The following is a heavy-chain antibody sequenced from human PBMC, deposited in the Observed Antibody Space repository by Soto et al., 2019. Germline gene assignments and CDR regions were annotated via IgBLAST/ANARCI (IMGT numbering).Heavy chain of an antibody. CDR3: ARVRWEPRVAFDI. D-gene: IGHD1-26*01. CDR2: IYYSGSA. V-gene: IGHV4-30-4*01. CDR1: GGSISSGDYY. Sequence: SETLSLTCTVSGGSISSGDYYWSWIRQPPGKGLEWIGYIYYSGSAYYNPSLKSRVTISVDTSKNQFSLKLSSVTAADTAVYYCARVRWEPRVAFDIWGQGTMVTVSS. J-gene: IGHJ3*02.